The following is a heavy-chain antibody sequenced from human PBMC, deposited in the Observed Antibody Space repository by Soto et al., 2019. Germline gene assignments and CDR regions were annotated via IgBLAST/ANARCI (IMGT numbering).Heavy chain of an antibody. J-gene: IGHJ4*02. V-gene: IGHV3-30*18. CDR3: AKDGFPLIVGATTKRFFDY. D-gene: IGHD1-26*01. CDR1: GFTFSSYG. Sequence: GGSLRLSCAASGFTFSSYGMHWVRQAPGKGLEWVAVISYDGSNKYYADSVKGRFTISRDNSKNTLYLQMNSLRAEDTAVYYCAKDGFPLIVGATTKRFFDYWGQGTLVTVSS. CDR2: ISYDGSNK.